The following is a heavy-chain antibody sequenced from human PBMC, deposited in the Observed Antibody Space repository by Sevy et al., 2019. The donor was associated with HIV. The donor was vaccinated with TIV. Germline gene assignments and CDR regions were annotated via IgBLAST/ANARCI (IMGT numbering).Heavy chain of an antibody. Sequence: GGSLRLSCAVSGFTFSDYYMSWIRQAPGKGLEWISYISGSDGTIYYADSVKGRFTISRDNAKNSLHLQMNSLRAEDTAVYYCARDHVKDGDLGDYYYYAMDVWGQGTTVTVSS. D-gene: IGHD4-17*01. CDR3: ARDHVKDGDLGDYYYYAMDV. J-gene: IGHJ6*02. V-gene: IGHV3-11*01. CDR2: ISGSDGTI. CDR1: GFTFSDYY.